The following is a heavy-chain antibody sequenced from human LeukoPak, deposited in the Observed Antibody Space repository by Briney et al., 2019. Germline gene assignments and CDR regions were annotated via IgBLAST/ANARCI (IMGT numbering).Heavy chain of an antibody. V-gene: IGHV4-34*09. D-gene: IGHD6-13*01. CDR1: GGSFSGYY. CDR2: IYYSGST. Sequence: PSEALSLTCAVYGGSFSGYYWSWIRQPPGKGLEWIGHIYYSGSTYYNPSLKSRVTMSIDRSQNQFSLNLTSVTAADTAVYYCARATSSWYPVGWFDPWGQGTLVTVSS. CDR3: ARATSSWYPVGWFDP. J-gene: IGHJ5*02.